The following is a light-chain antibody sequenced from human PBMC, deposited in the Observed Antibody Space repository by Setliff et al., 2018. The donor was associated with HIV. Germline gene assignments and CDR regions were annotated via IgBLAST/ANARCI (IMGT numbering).Light chain of an antibody. CDR2: EVN. CDR3: CSYAASRSLV. V-gene: IGLV2-23*02. J-gene: IGLJ3*02. Sequence: QSALTQPASVSGSPGQAITISCTGTSSDVGSYRLVSWYQQHPGKAPKLMIYEVNKRPSGVSNRFSASKSGNTASLTISGLQAEDEADYYCCSYAASRSLVFGGGTQLTVL. CDR1: SSDVGSYRL.